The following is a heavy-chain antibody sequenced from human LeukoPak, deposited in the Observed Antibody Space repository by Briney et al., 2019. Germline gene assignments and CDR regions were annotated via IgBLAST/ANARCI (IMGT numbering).Heavy chain of an antibody. Sequence: AETLSLTCTVSGGSISTYYWSWLRQPPGKGLEWIGYIYHSGITNYNSSLKSRVTISVDTSKNQFSLKLSSMTAADTAVYFCAXXXXXXXXXYGAFDIWGQGTMVTVSS. J-gene: IGHJ3*02. V-gene: IGHV4-59*08. CDR2: IYHSGIT. D-gene: IGHD3-16*01. CDR3: AXXXXXXXXXYGAFDI. CDR1: GGSISTYY.